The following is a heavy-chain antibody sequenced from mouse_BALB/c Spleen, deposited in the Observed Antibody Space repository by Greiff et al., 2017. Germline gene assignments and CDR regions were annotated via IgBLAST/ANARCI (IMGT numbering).Heavy chain of an antibody. V-gene: IGHV1-9*01. Sequence: VQLQQSGAELMKPGASVKISCKATGYTFSSYWIEWVKQRPGHGLEWIGEILPGSGSTNYNEKFKGKATFTADTSSNTAYMQLSSLTSEDSAVYYCARHVGLRLLYYFDYWGQGTTLTVSS. J-gene: IGHJ2*01. CDR2: ILPGSGST. CDR3: ARHVGLRLLYYFDY. CDR1: GYTFSSYW. D-gene: IGHD2-4*01.